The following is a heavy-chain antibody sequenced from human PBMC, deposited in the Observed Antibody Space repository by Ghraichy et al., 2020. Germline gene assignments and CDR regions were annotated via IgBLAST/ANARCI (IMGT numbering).Heavy chain of an antibody. J-gene: IGHJ3*02. CDR1: GFTFSSYA. CDR2: ISGSGGST. D-gene: IGHD3-3*01. V-gene: IGHV3-23*01. Sequence: GGSLRLSCAASGFTFSSYAMSWVRQAPGKGLEWVSAISGSGGSTYYADSVKGRFTISRDNCKNTLYLQMNSLRAEDTAVYYCAKDVGFLEWFLGELYAFDIWGQGTMVTVSS. CDR3: AKDVGFLEWFLGELYAFDI.